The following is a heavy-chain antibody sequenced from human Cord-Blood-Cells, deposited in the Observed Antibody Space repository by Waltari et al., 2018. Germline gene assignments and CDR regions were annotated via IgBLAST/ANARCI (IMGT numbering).Heavy chain of an antibody. V-gene: IGHV3-48*02. Sequence: EVQLVESGGGLVQPGGSLRLSCAASGFTFSSYSMNRVRQAPGKWLEWVSYISSSSSTIYCAGSVKGRFNISGDNAKISLYLQMNSLRDEDTAVYYCARELRRINSFDYWGQGTLVTVSS. J-gene: IGHJ4*02. D-gene: IGHD3-3*02. CDR1: GFTFSSYS. CDR3: ARELRRINSFDY. CDR2: ISSSSSTI.